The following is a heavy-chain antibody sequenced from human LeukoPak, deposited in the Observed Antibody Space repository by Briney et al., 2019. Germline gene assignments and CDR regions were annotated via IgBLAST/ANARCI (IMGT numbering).Heavy chain of an antibody. Sequence: PSETLSLTCTVSGGSISSYYWSWIRQPAGKGLEWIGRIYTSGSTNYNPSLKSRVTMSVDTSKNQFSPKLSSVTAADTAVYYCARDYSGYDSSWFDPWGQGTLVTVSS. CDR1: GGSISSYY. J-gene: IGHJ5*02. CDR3: ARDYSGYDSSWFDP. D-gene: IGHD5-12*01. V-gene: IGHV4-4*07. CDR2: IYTSGST.